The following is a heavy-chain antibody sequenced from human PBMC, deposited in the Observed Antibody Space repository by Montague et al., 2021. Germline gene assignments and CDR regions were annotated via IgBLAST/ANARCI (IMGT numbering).Heavy chain of an antibody. V-gene: IGHV3-48*02. D-gene: IGHD6-19*01. J-gene: IGHJ1*01. CDR3: ARDSYSSGWYSAEYFQH. CDR2: ITGSSSSI. Sequence: SRRLSCAASGFTFRTYGMNWVRQAPGKGLEWVSYITGSSSSIYYADSVRGRFTTSRDNPKNSLYLQMNSLRDEDTAVYYCARDSYSSGWYSAEYFQHWGQGTLVTVSS. CDR1: GFTFRTYG.